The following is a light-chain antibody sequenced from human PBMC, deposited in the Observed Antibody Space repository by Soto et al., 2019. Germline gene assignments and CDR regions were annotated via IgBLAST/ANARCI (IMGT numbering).Light chain of an antibody. J-gene: IGLJ3*02. CDR1: DSNVRSTA. Sequence: QSVLTQPPSASGAPGQRVTISWSGSDSNVRSTAVNWYQQVPGTAPKLLIFINNQRPSGVPDRFSGSKSGTSASLAISGLQAEDEADYYCSAWDDSLHVWLFGGGTQLTVL. CDR3: SAWDDSLHVWL. V-gene: IGLV1-44*01. CDR2: INN.